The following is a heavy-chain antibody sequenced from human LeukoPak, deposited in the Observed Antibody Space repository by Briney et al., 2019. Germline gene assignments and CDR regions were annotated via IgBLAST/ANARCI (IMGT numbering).Heavy chain of an antibody. CDR2: IKSKTDGGTT. D-gene: IGHD6-19*01. J-gene: IGHJ6*03. CDR3: GMGSGWSEPTNYYYYYMDV. CDR1: GFTFSNAW. V-gene: IGHV3-15*01. Sequence: PGGSLRLSCAASGFTFSNAWMSWVRQAPGKGLEWVGRIKSKTDGGTTDYAAPVKGRFTISRDDSKNTLYLQMNSLKTEDTAVYYCGMGSGWSEPTNYYYYYMDVWGKGTTVTISS.